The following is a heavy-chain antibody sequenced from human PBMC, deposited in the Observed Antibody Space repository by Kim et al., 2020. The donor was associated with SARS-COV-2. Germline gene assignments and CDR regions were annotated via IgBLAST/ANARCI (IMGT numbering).Heavy chain of an antibody. CDR1: GYNFIDTY. J-gene: IGHJ4*02. CDR3: ARGGGLAANDY. V-gene: IGHV1-2*06. D-gene: IGHD3-16*01. Sequence: ASVKVSCKTSGYNFIDTYTHWVRQAPGQGLEWLGRVNPTSGGTDYAQNFQGRVTMTGDTSISTVYMELSRLTSDDTAMYYCARGGGLAANDYWGQGTLLT. CDR2: VNPTSGGT.